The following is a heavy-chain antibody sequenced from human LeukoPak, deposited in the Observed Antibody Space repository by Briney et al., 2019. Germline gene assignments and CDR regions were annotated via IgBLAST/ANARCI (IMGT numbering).Heavy chain of an antibody. CDR3: AKVSVGSIAARQAFDP. D-gene: IGHD6-6*01. V-gene: IGHV3-23*01. CDR1: GFTFSSYA. J-gene: IGHJ5*02. CDR2: ISCSGGST. Sequence: GGSLRLSCAATGFTFSSYAMSWVRQAPGKGLEWVSAISCSGGSTYYADSVKGRFTISRDNSKNTLYLQMNSLRAEDTAVYYCAKVSVGSIAARQAFDPWGQGTLVTVSS.